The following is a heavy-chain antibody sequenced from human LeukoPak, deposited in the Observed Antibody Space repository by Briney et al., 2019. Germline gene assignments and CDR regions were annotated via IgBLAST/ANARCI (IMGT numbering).Heavy chain of an antibody. V-gene: IGHV4-39*01. J-gene: IGHJ4*02. D-gene: IGHD3-10*01. CDR2: VSFFGNS. CDR3: ATHGEGSYFES. Sequence: SETLSLTCTVSGGSIRSRRYYWGWIRQSPGKRLEWIGSVSFFGNSYYRSSLLSRLTISIDRSKTQISLNLTSVTAADTAVYYCATHGEGSYFESWGQGTLVTVSS. CDR1: GGSIRSRRYY.